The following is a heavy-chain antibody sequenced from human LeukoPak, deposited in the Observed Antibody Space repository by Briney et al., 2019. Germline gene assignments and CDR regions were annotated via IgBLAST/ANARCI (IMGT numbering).Heavy chain of an antibody. CDR1: GGTFNNYA. CDR3: ATEPSRSYSFDHLDF. J-gene: IGHJ4*02. Sequence: SVTVSCKTSGGTFNNYAISWVRQAPGQGLEWMGRVVPMFGIRNYPQTFRGRVNITADKATNTVYMELRSLRAEDTAIYYCATEPSRSYSFDHLDFWGLGTPVTVS. V-gene: IGHV1-69*04. D-gene: IGHD5-12*01. CDR2: VVPMFGIR.